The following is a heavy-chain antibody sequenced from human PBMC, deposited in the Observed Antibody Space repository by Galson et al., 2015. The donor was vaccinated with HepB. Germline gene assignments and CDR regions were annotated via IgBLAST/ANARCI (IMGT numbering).Heavy chain of an antibody. J-gene: IGHJ4*02. Sequence: SLRLSCAASGFTVSSNYMSWVRQAPGKGLEWVSVIYSGGSTYYADSVKGRFTISRDNSKNTLYLQMNSLRAEDTAVYYCARGAFTYYDFWSGYLGPDYWGQGTLVTVSS. CDR1: GFTVSSNY. CDR2: IYSGGST. D-gene: IGHD3-3*01. V-gene: IGHV3-66*01. CDR3: ARGAFTYYDFWSGYLGPDY.